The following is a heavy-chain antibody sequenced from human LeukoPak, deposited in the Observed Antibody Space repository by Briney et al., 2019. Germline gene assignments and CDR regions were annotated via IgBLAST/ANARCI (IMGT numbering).Heavy chain of an antibody. CDR1: GGSISSGGYS. CDR2: IYHSGST. Sequence: SETLSLTCAVSGGSISSGGYSWSWIRQPPGKGLEWIGYIYHSGSTYYNPSLKSRVTISVDRSKNQFSLKLSSVTAADTAVYYCAREALLPREQPPYYFDYWGQGTLVTVSS. J-gene: IGHJ4*02. V-gene: IGHV4-30-2*01. D-gene: IGHD1/OR15-1a*01. CDR3: AREALLPREQPPYYFDY.